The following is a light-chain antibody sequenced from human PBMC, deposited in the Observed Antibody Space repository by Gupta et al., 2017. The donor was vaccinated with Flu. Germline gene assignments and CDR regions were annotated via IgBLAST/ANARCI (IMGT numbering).Light chain of an antibody. CDR1: QNINNY. Sequence: DIQMTQSPSSLSASVGDRVTITCRARQNINNYLNWYQHNPGKAPKLLIYAASSLHSGVPSRFTGSGSGTDFTLTINSLQPEDFATYYCQQSYSTPWTFGQGTKVEIK. J-gene: IGKJ1*01. CDR3: QQSYSTPWT. CDR2: AAS. V-gene: IGKV1-39*01.